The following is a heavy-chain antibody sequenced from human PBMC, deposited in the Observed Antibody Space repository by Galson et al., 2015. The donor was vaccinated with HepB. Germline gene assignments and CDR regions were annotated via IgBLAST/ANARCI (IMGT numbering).Heavy chain of an antibody. Sequence: QSGAEVKKPGESLRISCKGSGYSFTSYWISWVRQMPGKGLEWMGRIDPSDSYTNYSPSFQGHVTISADKSISTAYLQWSSLKASDTAMYYCARPHRFGELFGWFDPWGQGTLVTVSS. V-gene: IGHV5-10-1*01. CDR2: IDPSDSYT. CDR1: GYSFTSYW. J-gene: IGHJ5*02. D-gene: IGHD3-10*01. CDR3: ARPHRFGELFGWFDP.